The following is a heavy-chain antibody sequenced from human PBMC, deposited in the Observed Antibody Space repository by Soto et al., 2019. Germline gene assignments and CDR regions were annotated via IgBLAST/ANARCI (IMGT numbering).Heavy chain of an antibody. CDR3: TTEYYDSSGYYLT. Sequence: GGSLRLSCAASGFTFSNAWMNWVRQAPGKGLEWVGGIKSKADGGKKDDAAPAKGRFTISRDDSKNTLYLEMNSLKTEDKAEYYCTTEYYDSSGYYLTWGQGTMVTVSS. CDR2: IKSKADGGKK. D-gene: IGHD3-22*01. J-gene: IGHJ5*02. V-gene: IGHV3-15*07. CDR1: GFTFSNAW.